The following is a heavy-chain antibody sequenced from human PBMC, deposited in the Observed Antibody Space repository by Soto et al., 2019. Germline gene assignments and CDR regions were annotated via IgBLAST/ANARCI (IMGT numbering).Heavy chain of an antibody. V-gene: IGHV3-21*01. D-gene: IGHD3-10*01. CDR3: ARVLLWFGETDYYYYGMDV. CDR1: GFTFSSYS. J-gene: IGHJ6*02. CDR2: ISSSSSYI. Sequence: GGSLSLSCAASGFTFSSYSMNWVRQAPGKGLEWVSSISSSSSYIYYADSVKGRFTISRDNAKNSLYLQMNSLRAEDTAVYYCARVLLWFGETDYYYYGMDVWGQGTTVTVSS.